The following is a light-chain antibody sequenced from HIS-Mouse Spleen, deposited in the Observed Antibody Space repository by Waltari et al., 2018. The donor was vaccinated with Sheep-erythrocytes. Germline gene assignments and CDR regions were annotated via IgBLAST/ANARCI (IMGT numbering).Light chain of an antibody. J-gene: IGLJ3*02. CDR2: EGS. CDR1: SSDVGSYNL. V-gene: IGLV2-23*01. Sequence: QSALTQPASVSGSPGKSITISCTGTSSDVGSYNLASWYQQHPGKAPKLMIYEGSKRPSGVSNRFSGSKSGNTASLTISGLQAEDEADYYCCSYAGSSTPWVFGGGTKLTVL. CDR3: CSYAGSSTPWV.